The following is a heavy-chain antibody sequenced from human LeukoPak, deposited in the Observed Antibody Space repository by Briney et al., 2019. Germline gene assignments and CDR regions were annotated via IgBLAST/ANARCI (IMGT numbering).Heavy chain of an antibody. J-gene: IGHJ6*03. Sequence: AASVKVSCNVCGRSSNTFGINWVRQAPGQGLEWIGWISPYNSHRKYADKFQGRVTMTTGTSTTTSYMELRSLRSDATADYFWASEAKERSFGYDMDVWRKGTTVTVS. CDR1: GRSSNTFG. V-gene: IGHV1-18*01. D-gene: IGHD1-1*01. CDR2: ISPYNSHR. CDR3: ASEAKERSFGYDMDV.